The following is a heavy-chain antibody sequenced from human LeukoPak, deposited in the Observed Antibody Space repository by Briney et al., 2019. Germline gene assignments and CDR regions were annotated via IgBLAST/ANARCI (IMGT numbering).Heavy chain of an antibody. Sequence: GGSLRLSWTASGIIFSTYTMNLVRPAPGKGLEWVSAISGAVGGGTYYADVVKGRFTISRDNSKNTLYLEMNSLRADDTATYYCAKGTERYREVSSYDFWGQGTLVAVSS. CDR2: ISGAVGGGT. CDR3: AKGTERYREVSSYDF. V-gene: IGHV3-23*01. D-gene: IGHD3-10*01. J-gene: IGHJ4*02. CDR1: GIIFSTYT.